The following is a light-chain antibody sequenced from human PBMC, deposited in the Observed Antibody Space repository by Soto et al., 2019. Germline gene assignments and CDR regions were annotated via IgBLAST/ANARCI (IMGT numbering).Light chain of an antibody. Sequence: EIMLTQSPATLSVSPGERATLSCRDSQSVMSNLAWYQHKPGQAPRILIYGASTRVTGIPARFSGSGSGTEFTLTISSLQSEDFAVYHCKQYYNWWTFGQGTKVDI. V-gene: IGKV3-15*01. CDR2: GAS. CDR1: QSVMSN. CDR3: KQYYNWWT. J-gene: IGKJ1*01.